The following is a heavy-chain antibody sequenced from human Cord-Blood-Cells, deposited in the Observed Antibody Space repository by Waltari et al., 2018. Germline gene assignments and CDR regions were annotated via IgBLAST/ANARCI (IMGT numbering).Heavy chain of an antibody. CDR1: GYTPTEST. J-gene: IGHJ2*01. D-gene: IGHD3-10*01. V-gene: IGHV1-24*01. Sequence: QVQLVQSGAEVKKPGAPVKVSCKVSGYTPTESTMHSVRQAPGKGLEWMGCFVPEDCETIYAQKFQGRVTMTEDTSTDTAYMELSSLRSEETAVYYCATSWQKGYFDLWGRGTLVTVSS. CDR2: FVPEDCET. CDR3: ATSWQKGYFDL.